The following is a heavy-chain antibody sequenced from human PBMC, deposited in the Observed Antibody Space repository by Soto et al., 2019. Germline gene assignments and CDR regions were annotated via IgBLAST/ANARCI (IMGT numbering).Heavy chain of an antibody. CDR2: IMPGSSHI. CDR1: GFTFSIYS. V-gene: IGHV3-48*01. J-gene: IGHJ4*02. CDR3: ARDLGGWPDY. Sequence: GGSLRLSCAASGFTFSIYSMNWVRQAPGKGLEWVSYIMPGSSHIFYADSVKGRFTISRDNAKNSLYLQMNSLRAEDTAVYYCARDLGGWPDYWGQGTPVTVSS. D-gene: IGHD2-15*01.